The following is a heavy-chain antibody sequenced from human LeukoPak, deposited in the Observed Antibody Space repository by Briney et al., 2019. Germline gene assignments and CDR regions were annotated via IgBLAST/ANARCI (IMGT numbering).Heavy chain of an antibody. D-gene: IGHD3-3*01. CDR2: ISGSGGST. J-gene: IGHJ4*02. V-gene: IGHV3-23*01. CDR3: VNDIILPGDY. Sequence: PGGSLRLSCAASGFTFSSYAMSWVRQAPGTGLEWVSAISGSGGSTYYADSVKGRFTISRDNSKDTLYLQMNSLRPEDTAVYYCVNDIILPGDYWGQGTLVTVSS. CDR1: GFTFSSYA.